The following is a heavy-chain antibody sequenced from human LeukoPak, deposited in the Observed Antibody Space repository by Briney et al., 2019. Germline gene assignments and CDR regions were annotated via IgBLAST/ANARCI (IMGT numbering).Heavy chain of an antibody. CDR2: ISGSGGST. D-gene: IGHD6-13*01. J-gene: IGHJ3*02. CDR1: GFTFSSYA. Sequence: GGSLRLSCVASGFTFSSYAMTWVRQAPGKGLEWVSAISGSGGSTYYSDSVKGRFTISRDNSKNTLYLQMNSLRAEDTAVYYCAKGFSSSQTRGPFDIWGQGTMVTVSS. CDR3: AKGFSSSQTRGPFDI. V-gene: IGHV3-23*01.